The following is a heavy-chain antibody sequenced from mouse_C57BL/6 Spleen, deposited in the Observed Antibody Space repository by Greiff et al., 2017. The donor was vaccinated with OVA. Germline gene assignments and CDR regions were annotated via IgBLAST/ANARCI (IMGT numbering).Heavy chain of an antibody. D-gene: IGHD2-3*01. V-gene: IGHV1-7*01. CDR3: ARDEGYGSYHFDY. CDR1: GYTFTSYW. J-gene: IGHJ2*02. Sequence: VQLQQSGAELAKPGASVKLSCTASGYTFTSYWMHWVKQRPGQGLEWIGYINPSSGYTKYNQKFKDKATLTADKSSSTAYMQLSSLTYVDSAVDDCARDEGYGSYHFDYWGQGTSLTVSS. CDR2: INPSSGYT.